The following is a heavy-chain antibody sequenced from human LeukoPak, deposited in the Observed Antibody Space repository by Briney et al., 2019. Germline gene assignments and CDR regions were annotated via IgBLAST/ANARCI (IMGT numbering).Heavy chain of an antibody. D-gene: IGHD3-22*01. CDR2: ISGSGGST. Sequence: GGSLRLSCAASGFTFSSYAMSWVRQAPGKGLEWVSAISGSGGSTYCADSVKGRFTISRDNSKNTLYLQMNSLRAEDTAVYYCAKDPRRSGYQNWFDPWGQGTLVTVSS. V-gene: IGHV3-23*01. CDR3: AKDPRRSGYQNWFDP. CDR1: GFTFSSYA. J-gene: IGHJ5*02.